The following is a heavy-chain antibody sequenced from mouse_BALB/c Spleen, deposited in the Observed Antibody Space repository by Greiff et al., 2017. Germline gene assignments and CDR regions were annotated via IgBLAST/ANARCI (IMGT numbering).Heavy chain of an antibody. J-gene: IGHJ1*01. D-gene: IGHD2-4*01. Sequence: QVQLKQPGAELVRPGVSVKLSCKASGYTFSSYWMHWIKQSPEQGLERIGEINRSNGGTNYNEKFKSKATLTVDKATSTDYMQLNSLTSEDSSVYYCERRMDYEYFDVWGAGTAVTVSS. V-gene: IGHV1S81*02. CDR2: INRSNGGT. CDR3: ERRMDYEYFDV. CDR1: GYTFSSYW.